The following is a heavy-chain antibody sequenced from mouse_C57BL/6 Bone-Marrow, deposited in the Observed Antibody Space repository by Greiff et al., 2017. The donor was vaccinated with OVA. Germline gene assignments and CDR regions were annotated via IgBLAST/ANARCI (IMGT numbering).Heavy chain of an antibody. CDR1: GFSLTSYG. Sequence: VKLQQSGPGLVQPSQSLSITCTVSGFSLTSYGVHWVRQSPGKGLEWLGVIWSGGSTDYNAAFISRLSISKDNSKSQVFFKMNSLQADDTAIYYCARNCGNYVTYFDYWGQGTTLTVSS. V-gene: IGHV2-2*01. J-gene: IGHJ2*01. D-gene: IGHD2-1*01. CDR2: IWSGGST. CDR3: ARNCGNYVTYFDY.